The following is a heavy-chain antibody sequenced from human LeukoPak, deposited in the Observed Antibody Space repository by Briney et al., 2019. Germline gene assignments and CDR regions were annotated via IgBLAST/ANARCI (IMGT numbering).Heavy chain of an antibody. CDR3: ARRSLREAYNRFDP. D-gene: IGHD3-10*01. CDR2: MSHSGSA. J-gene: IGHJ5*02. V-gene: IGHV4-39*01. Sequence: PSETLSLTCTVSGGSVTTSSYYWGWFRQPPGKGLDWIGSMSHSGSAFYNPSLKSRVSMSVDTSKNQFSLRVTSVTAADTALYYCARRSLREAYNRFDPWGQGTLVTVSS. CDR1: GGSVTTSSYY.